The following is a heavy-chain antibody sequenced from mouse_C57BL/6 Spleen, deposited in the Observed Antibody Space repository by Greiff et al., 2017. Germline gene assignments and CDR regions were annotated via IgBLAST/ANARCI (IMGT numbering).Heavy chain of an antibody. J-gene: IGHJ2*01. V-gene: IGHV1-62-2*01. CDR2: FYPGSGSI. CDR3: ARHEDWNYGSSYEGYYFDY. Sequence: QVQLQQSGAELVKPGASVKLSCKASGYTFTEYTIHWVKQRSGQGLEWIGWFYPGSGSIKYNEKFKDKATLTADKSSSTVYLELSRLTSEDSAVYFGARHEDWNYGSSYEGYYFDYWGQGTTLTVSS. D-gene: IGHD1-1*01. CDR1: GYTFTEYT.